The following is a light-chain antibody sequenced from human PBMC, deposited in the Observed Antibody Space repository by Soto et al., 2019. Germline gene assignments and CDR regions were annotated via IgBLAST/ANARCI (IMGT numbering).Light chain of an antibody. CDR1: QSLLHITGETF. V-gene: IGKV2D-29*02. J-gene: IGKJ5*01. CDR2: EVS. Sequence: DVVMTQTPLSLSVALGNAALISFKCRQSLLHITGETFLFWYLQKPGQSPQLLIYEVSTRVSGVPDRFSGSGSGTDFTLEISRVETDDVGIYYCMQSTQLPPTFGQGTRLEI. CDR3: MQSTQLPPT.